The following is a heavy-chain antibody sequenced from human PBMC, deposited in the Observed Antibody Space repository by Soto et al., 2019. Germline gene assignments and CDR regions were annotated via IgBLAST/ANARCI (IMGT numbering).Heavy chain of an antibody. D-gene: IGHD4-17*01. CDR3: AKSAPMAAGDKYYYDF. CDR2: IIPFFGTA. CDR1: GGTFSTFG. V-gene: IGHV1-69*13. Sequence: SVKVSCKASGGTFSTFGISWVRQAPGQGLEWMGGIIPFFGTARYSQKFEDRITITADESTNTVYMDLRSLTSEDTAIYYCAKSAPMAAGDKYYYDFWGQGALVTVS. J-gene: IGHJ4*02.